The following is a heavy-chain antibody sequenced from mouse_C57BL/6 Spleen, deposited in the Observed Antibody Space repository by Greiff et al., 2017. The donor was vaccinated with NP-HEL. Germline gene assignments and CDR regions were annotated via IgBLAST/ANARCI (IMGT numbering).Heavy chain of an antibody. CDR2: INPNNGGT. D-gene: IGHD1-1*01. CDR1: GYTFTDYN. Sequence: VQLKESGPELVKPGASVKIPCKASGYTFTDYNMDWVKQSHGKSLEWIGDINPNNGGTIYNQKFKGKATLTVDKSSSTAYMELRSLTSEDTAVYYCARFTTVVGYYFDYWGQGTTLTVSS. J-gene: IGHJ2*01. V-gene: IGHV1-18*01. CDR3: ARFTTVVGYYFDY.